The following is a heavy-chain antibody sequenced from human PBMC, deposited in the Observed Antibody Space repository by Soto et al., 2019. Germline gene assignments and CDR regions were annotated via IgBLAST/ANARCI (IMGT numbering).Heavy chain of an antibody. CDR2: INPNSGGT. Sequence: GASVKVSCKASGYTFTGYYMHWVRQAPGQGLEWMGWINPNSGGTNYAQKFQGWVTMTRDTSISTAYMELSRLRSDDTAVYYCARGKYYYDSSGYPIPYYYYGIDVWGQGTTVTVS. CDR1: GYTFTGYY. CDR3: ARGKYYYDSSGYPIPYYYYGIDV. D-gene: IGHD3-22*01. J-gene: IGHJ6*02. V-gene: IGHV1-2*04.